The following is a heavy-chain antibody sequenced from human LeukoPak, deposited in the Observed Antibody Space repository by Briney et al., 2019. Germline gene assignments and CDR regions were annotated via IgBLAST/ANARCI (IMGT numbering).Heavy chain of an antibody. Sequence: GGSLRLSCAASGFTFSSYAMHWVRQAPGKGLEWLAIISYDGGNKYYADSVKGRFTISRDNSKNTLYLQMNSLRAEDTALYYCAKDTWQFAPDYYYYMDVWGKGTTVTVSS. D-gene: IGHD2-21*01. CDR1: GFTFSSYA. CDR2: ISYDGGNK. V-gene: IGHV3-30*04. J-gene: IGHJ6*03. CDR3: AKDTWQFAPDYYYYMDV.